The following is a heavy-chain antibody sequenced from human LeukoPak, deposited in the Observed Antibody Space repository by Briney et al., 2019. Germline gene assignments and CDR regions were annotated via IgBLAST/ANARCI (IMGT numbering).Heavy chain of an antibody. V-gene: IGHV3-11*03. CDR3: ASLVRYFTGAFDI. D-gene: IGHD3-10*01. Sequence: GGSLRLSCAASGFTFSDYYMTWIRQTPGKGLEWLTFISTSSDTRYADSVKGRFTISRDSAKKSLYLQVNSLRAEDTALYYCASLVRYFTGAFDIWGQGTMVTVSS. CDR2: ISTSSDT. CDR1: GFTFSDYY. J-gene: IGHJ3*02.